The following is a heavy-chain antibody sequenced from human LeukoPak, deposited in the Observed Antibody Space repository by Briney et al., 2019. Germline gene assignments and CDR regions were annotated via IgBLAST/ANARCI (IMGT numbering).Heavy chain of an antibody. J-gene: IGHJ5*02. V-gene: IGHV4-31*03. CDR2: IYYSGST. Sequence: SETLSLTCTVSGGSISSGDYYWSWIRQHPGKGLEWIGYIYYSGSTYYNPSLKSRVTISVDTSKNQFSLKLSSVTAADTAVYYCARGGEYDILTGYANWFDPWGQGTLVTVSS. D-gene: IGHD3-9*01. CDR3: ARGGEYDILTGYANWFDP. CDR1: GGSISSGDYY.